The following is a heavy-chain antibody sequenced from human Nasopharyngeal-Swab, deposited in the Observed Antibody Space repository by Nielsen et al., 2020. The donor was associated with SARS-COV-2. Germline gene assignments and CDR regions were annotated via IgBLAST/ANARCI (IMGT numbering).Heavy chain of an antibody. Sequence: GGSLRLSCAASGFTFSSYSMNWVRQAPGKGLEWVSSISSSSSYIYYADSVKGRFTISRDNAKNSLYLQMNSLRAEDTAVYYCARGSYYYDSSGYYDYWGQGTRVTVSS. V-gene: IGHV3-21*01. J-gene: IGHJ4*02. CDR1: GFTFSSYS. CDR2: ISSSSSYI. CDR3: ARGSYYYDSSGYYDY. D-gene: IGHD3-22*01.